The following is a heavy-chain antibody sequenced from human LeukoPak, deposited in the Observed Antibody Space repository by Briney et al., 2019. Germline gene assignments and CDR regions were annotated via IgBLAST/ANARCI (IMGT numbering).Heavy chain of an antibody. CDR3: AKDRATQYSLDY. J-gene: IGHJ4*02. CDR2: INGDGSRR. Sequence: GGSLRLSCAASGFIFTSHWMFWVRQVPGKGLVWVSRINGDGSRREYADSVKGRFTISRDNAKNTLYLQMNSLRAEDTAVYYCAKDRATQYSLDYWGQGTLVTVSS. D-gene: IGHD2/OR15-2a*01. V-gene: IGHV3-74*01. CDR1: GFIFTSHW.